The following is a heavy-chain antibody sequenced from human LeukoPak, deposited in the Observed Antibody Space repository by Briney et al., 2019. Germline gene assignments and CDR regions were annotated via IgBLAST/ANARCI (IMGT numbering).Heavy chain of an antibody. J-gene: IGHJ4*02. CDR1: GGSISSGDYY. CDR3: ARGPPTGDISFDY. V-gene: IGHV4-30-4*08. Sequence: SETLSLTCTVSGGSISSGDYYWSWIRQPPGKGLEWIGYIYYSGSTYYNPSLKSRVTISVDTSKNQFSLKLSSVTAADTAVYYCARGPPTGDISFDYWGQGTLVTVSS. CDR2: IYYSGST. D-gene: IGHD7-27*01.